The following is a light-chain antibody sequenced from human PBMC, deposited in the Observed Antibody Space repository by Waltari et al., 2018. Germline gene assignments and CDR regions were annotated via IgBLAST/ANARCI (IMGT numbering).Light chain of an antibody. CDR2: WAS. CDR1: QSVFYSSNNRNY. Sequence: DIVMTQSPDSLAVSLGERATINCKSSQSVFYSSNNRNYLGWYQHKAGQPPKLLIYWASTQESWVPDRFSGGGSGTDFTLTISNLQAEDVAVYYCQQYYATPRTFGQGTKVAIK. CDR3: QQYYATPRT. V-gene: IGKV4-1*01. J-gene: IGKJ1*01.